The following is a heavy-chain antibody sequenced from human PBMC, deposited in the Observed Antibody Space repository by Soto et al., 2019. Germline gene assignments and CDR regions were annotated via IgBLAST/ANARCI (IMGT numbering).Heavy chain of an antibody. V-gene: IGHV3-30-3*01. CDR1: GFTFSSYA. J-gene: IGHJ4*02. CDR3: ARDTVTTPNDY. Sequence: ESGGGVVQPGRSLRLSCAASGFTFSSYAMHWVRQAPGKGLEWVAVISYDGSNKYYADSVKGRFTISRDNSKNTLYLQMNSLRAEDTAVYYCARDTVTTPNDYWGQGTLVTVSS. CDR2: ISYDGSNK. D-gene: IGHD4-17*01.